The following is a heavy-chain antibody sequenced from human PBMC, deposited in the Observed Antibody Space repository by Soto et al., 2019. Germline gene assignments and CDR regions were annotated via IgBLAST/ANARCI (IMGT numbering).Heavy chain of an antibody. CDR1: GGSISSGDYY. CDR3: AGASSDYDYYYGMDV. CDR2: IYYSGST. V-gene: IGHV4-30-4*01. D-gene: IGHD2-21*02. Sequence: PSETLSLTCTVSGGSISSGDYYWSWIRQPPGKGLEWIGYIYYSGSTYYNPSLKSRVTISVDTSKNQFSLKLSSVTAADTAVYYCAGASSDYDYYYGMDVWGQGTTVTVSS. J-gene: IGHJ6*02.